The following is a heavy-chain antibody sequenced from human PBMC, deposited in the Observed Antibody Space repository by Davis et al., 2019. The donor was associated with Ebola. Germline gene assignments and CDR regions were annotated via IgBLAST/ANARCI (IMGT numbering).Heavy chain of an antibody. V-gene: IGHV3-21*04. CDR2: ISGSSFYI. CDR1: TFTFSSYS. D-gene: IGHD2-15*01. J-gene: IGHJ4*02. Sequence: GGSLRLSCAVSTFTFSSYSMNWVRQAPGKGLEWVSSISGSSFYIYYADSVKGRFTISRDNAKNSLYLQMNSLRAEDTAVYYCAKLLVVVAANYFDYWGQGTLVTVSS. CDR3: AKLLVVVAANYFDY.